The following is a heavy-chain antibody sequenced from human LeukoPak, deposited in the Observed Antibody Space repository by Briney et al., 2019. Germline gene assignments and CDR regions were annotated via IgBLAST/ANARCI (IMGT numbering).Heavy chain of an antibody. Sequence: GGSLKLSCAASGFTFSTYAMHRVRQAPGKGLEWVGVISYDGSNKYYADSVKGRFTISRDNSKNTLDLQMNSLRAEDTAVYYCARDFWDIVVVPAAPHYYFDYWGQGTLVTVSS. J-gene: IGHJ4*02. CDR3: ARDFWDIVVVPAAPHYYFDY. V-gene: IGHV3-30-3*01. CDR2: ISYDGSNK. D-gene: IGHD2-2*01. CDR1: GFTFSTYA.